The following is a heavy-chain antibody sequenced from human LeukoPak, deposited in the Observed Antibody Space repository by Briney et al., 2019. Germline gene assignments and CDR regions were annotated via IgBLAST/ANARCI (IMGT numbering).Heavy chain of an antibody. CDR1: GFTFSSYG. D-gene: IGHD1-26*01. V-gene: IGHV3-30*18. CDR2: ISYDGSNK. Sequence: PGGSLRPSCAASGFTFSSYGMHWVRQAPGKGLEWVAVISYDGSNKYYADSVKGRFTISRDNSKNTLYLQMNSLRAEDTAVYYCAKGRSYYLDYWGQGTLVTVSS. J-gene: IGHJ4*02. CDR3: AKGRSYYLDY.